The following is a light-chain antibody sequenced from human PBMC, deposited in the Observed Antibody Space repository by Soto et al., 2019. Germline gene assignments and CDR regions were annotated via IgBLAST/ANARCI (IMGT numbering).Light chain of an antibody. J-gene: IGKJ2*01. CDR1: QSISTY. CDR3: QQSYSTPYT. V-gene: IGKV1-39*01. CDR2: AAS. Sequence: EIQMTQSPSSLSASGGDRVSITCRASQSISTYLNWYQQKPGKAPKLLIYAASSLQSGVPSRFSGSGSVTDFTLTISSLQPEDFATYYCQQSYSTPYTFGQGTKLEIK.